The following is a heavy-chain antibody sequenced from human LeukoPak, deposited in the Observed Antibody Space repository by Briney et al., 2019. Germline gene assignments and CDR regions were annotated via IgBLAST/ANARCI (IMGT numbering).Heavy chain of an antibody. J-gene: IGHJ6*02. Sequence: GSLRLSCAASGFTFSSYWMHWVRQAPGKGLVWVSRINSDGSSTSYADSVKGRFTISRDNAKNTLYLQMNSLRAEDTAVYYCARGRYIGYCSGGSCYPGGYYYGMDVWGQGTTVTVSS. CDR3: ARGRYIGYCSGGSCYPGGYYYGMDV. CDR1: GFTFSSYW. D-gene: IGHD2-15*01. CDR2: INSDGSST. V-gene: IGHV3-74*01.